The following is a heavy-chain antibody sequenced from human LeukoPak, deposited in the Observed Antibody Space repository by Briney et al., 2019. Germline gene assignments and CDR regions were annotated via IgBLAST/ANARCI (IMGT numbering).Heavy chain of an antibody. CDR1: GYTFTSYD. D-gene: IGHD3-10*01. J-gene: IGHJ5*02. V-gene: IGHV1-8*01. CDR2: MNLNSGNT. Sequence: ASLKVSCKASGYTFTSYDINWVRQATGEGLEWMGWMNLNSGNTGYAQKFQGRVTMTRNTSISTAYMELRSLRSEDTAVYYCARGYKPYGSGTHPHWFDPWGQGTLVTVSS. CDR3: ARGYKPYGSGTHPHWFDP.